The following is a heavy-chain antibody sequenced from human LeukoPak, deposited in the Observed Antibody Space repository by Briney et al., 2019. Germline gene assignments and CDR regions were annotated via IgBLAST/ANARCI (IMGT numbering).Heavy chain of an antibody. V-gene: IGHV3-21*01. D-gene: IGHD3-10*01. CDR3: ARDSMVRGVIVPDY. CDR2: ISSSSSYI. Sequence: GGSLRLSCAASGFTFSSYSMNWVRQAPGKGLEWVSSISSSSSYIYYADSVKGRFTISRDNAKNSLYLQMNSLRAEDTAVYYCARDSMVRGVIVPDYWGQGTLVTASS. CDR1: GFTFSSYS. J-gene: IGHJ4*02.